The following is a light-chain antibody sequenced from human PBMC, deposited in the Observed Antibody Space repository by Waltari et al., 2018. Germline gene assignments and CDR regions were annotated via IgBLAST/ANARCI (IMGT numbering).Light chain of an antibody. V-gene: IGLV1-40*01. CDR3: QSYDTSLRVV. CDR2: GGS. J-gene: IGLJ3*02. Sequence: QSVLTQPPSVSGAPGQRVTISCTGSGSNIGAGYDVHWYQQLPRAAPNLLIYGGSSRPLGVPDRFFGSTSGTAASLAITGLQAEDEADYYCQSYDTSLRVVFGGGTKLTVL. CDR1: GSNIGAGYD.